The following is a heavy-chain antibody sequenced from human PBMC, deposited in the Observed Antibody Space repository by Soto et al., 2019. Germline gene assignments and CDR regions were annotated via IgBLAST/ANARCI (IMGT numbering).Heavy chain of an antibody. J-gene: IGHJ4*02. Sequence: SLRLSCAASGFTFSDYYMSWIRQAPGKGLEWVSYISSSDSIYYADSVKGRFTISRDNAKNSVYLQMNSLRAEDTAVYYCARDLGYYDSSGYFDYWGQGTLVTVSS. V-gene: IGHV3-11*01. CDR3: ARDLGYYDSSGYFDY. D-gene: IGHD3-22*01. CDR1: GFTFSDYY. CDR2: ISSSDSI.